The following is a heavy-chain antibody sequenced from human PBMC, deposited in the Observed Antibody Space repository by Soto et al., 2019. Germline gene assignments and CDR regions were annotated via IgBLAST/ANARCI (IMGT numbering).Heavy chain of an antibody. CDR2: IYYSGST. D-gene: IGHD1-1*01. CDR1: GVSISSYF. V-gene: IGHV4-59*08. J-gene: IGHJ6*03. Sequence: QVQLQESGPGLVKASETLSLTCTVSGVSISSYFWSWIRQPPGKGLEWIGYIYYSGSTNYNPSLQSRVTISGDTSKNPFSLKLSSVTAADTAVYYCARHPRYSPSDYSYYYMDVWGKGPRSPSP. CDR3: ARHPRYSPSDYSYYYMDV.